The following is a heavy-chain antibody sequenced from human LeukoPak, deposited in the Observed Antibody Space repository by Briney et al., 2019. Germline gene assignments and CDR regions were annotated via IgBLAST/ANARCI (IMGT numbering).Heavy chain of an antibody. CDR1: GGSFSGYY. CDR3: ARRDIVVVPAANWFDP. Sequence: SETLSLTCAVYGGSFSGYYWSWIRQPPGKVLEWIGEINHSGSTNYNPSLKSRVTISVDTSKNQFSLKLSSVTAADTAVYYCARRDIVVVPAANWFDPWGQGTLVTVSS. CDR2: INHSGST. V-gene: IGHV4-34*01. J-gene: IGHJ5*02. D-gene: IGHD2-2*01.